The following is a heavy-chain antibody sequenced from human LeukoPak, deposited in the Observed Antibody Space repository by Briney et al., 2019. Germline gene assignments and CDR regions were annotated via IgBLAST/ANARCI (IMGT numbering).Heavy chain of an antibody. V-gene: IGHV3-48*01. CDR1: GFTFSSYS. CDR2: IISSSSVI. Sequence: GESLRLSCATSGFTFSSYSMNWVRQAPGKGLEWISYIISSSSVIYYADSVKGRFTISRDNAKSSLYLQMNSLRAEDTAVYYCARARPGYDTPPYYFDFWGQGTLVTVSS. J-gene: IGHJ4*02. D-gene: IGHD3-16*01. CDR3: ARARPGYDTPPYYFDF.